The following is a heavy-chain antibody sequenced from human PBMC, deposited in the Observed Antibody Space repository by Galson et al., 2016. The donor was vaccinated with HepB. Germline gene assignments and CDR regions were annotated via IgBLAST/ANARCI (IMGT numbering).Heavy chain of an antibody. J-gene: IGHJ4*02. CDR1: GFTFSIEA. V-gene: IGHV3-30*04. CDR2: TSYAGETK. CDR3: AKDRTPFAFLWFGEFDY. D-gene: IGHD3-10*01. Sequence: SLRLSCADSGFTFSIEAMYWVRQAPDKGLEFVAATSYAGETKYYADSVRGRFTISRDNSKNPPYLQMNSLRAEDTAVYYCAKDRTPFAFLWFGEFDYWGQGTLVTASS.